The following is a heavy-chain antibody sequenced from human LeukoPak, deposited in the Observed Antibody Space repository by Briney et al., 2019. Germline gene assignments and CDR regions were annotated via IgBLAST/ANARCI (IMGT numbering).Heavy chain of an antibody. J-gene: IGHJ5*02. V-gene: IGHV3-30*18. D-gene: IGHD6-13*01. CDR1: GFTFSSYG. CDR2: ISYDGSNK. CDR3: AKDLRMRAIAAAADNWFDP. Sequence: GGSLRLSCAASGFTFSSYGMHRVRQAPGKGLGWVAVISYDGSNKYYADSVKGRFTISRDNSKNTLYLQMNSLRAEDTAVYYCAKDLRMRAIAAAADNWFDPWGQGTLVTVSS.